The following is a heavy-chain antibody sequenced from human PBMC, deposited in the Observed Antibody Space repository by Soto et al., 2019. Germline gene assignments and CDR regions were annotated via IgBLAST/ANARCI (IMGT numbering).Heavy chain of an antibody. J-gene: IGHJ6*02. CDR3: AVTDLPFRPLTEPTENGMDV. V-gene: IGHV1-58*01. Sequence: ELVQSGPEARVPGTSVKVSCRASGFSFGDSAVQWVRQGRGQRLEWIGWIVVVNGNTNYAQKFEGRVTLTRDASTSTSHMELTSLSSEDTAVYFCAVTDLPFRPLTEPTENGMDVWGQGTTVTVSS. CDR1: GFSFGDSA. CDR2: IVVVNGNT. D-gene: IGHD3-3*02.